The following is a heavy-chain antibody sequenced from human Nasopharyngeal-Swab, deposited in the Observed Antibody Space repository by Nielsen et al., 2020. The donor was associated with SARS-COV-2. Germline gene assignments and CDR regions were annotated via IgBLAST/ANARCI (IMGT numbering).Heavy chain of an antibody. Sequence: GSLRLSCKGSGYSFTSYWIGWVRQMPGKGLEWMGIIYPGDSDTRYSPSFQGQGTISADKSISTAYLQWSSLKASDTAMYYCARRPEMATIRAFDIWGQGTMVTVSS. D-gene: IGHD5-24*01. J-gene: IGHJ3*02. CDR2: IYPGDSDT. CDR3: ARRPEMATIRAFDI. V-gene: IGHV5-51*01. CDR1: GYSFTSYW.